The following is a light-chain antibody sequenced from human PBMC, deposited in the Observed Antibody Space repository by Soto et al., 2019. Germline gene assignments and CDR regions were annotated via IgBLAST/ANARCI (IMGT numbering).Light chain of an antibody. V-gene: IGKV3-11*01. CDR1: QSVSSY. CDR2: DAS. CDR3: QQRSNWPVT. Sequence: EIVLTQSPATLSLSPGERATLSCRASQSVSSYLAWYQQKPGQAPRLLIYDASNRATGIPARFSGSGSGTDFTLTISSLEPEDFAVYYCQQRSNWPVTFGQATKVEIK. J-gene: IGKJ1*01.